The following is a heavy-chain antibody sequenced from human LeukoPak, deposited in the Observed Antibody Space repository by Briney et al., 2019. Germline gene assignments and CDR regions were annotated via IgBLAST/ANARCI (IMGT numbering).Heavy chain of an antibody. Sequence: ASVKVSCKASVYTFTGYYMHWVRQAPGQGLEWMGWINPNSGGTNYAQKFQGRVTMTRDTSISTAYMELSRLRSDDTAVYYCARRRVGIAAAGTPLNWFDPWGQGTLVTVSS. CDR3: ARRRVGIAAAGTPLNWFDP. V-gene: IGHV1-2*02. J-gene: IGHJ5*02. D-gene: IGHD6-13*01. CDR1: VYTFTGYY. CDR2: INPNSGGT.